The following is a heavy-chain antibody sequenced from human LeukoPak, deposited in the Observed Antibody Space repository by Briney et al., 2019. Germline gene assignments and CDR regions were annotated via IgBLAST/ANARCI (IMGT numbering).Heavy chain of an antibody. V-gene: IGHV3-11*04. J-gene: IGHJ6*03. CDR3: ARGITIFGVVLRYYYYYMDV. CDR1: GFTFSDYY. Sequence: GGSLRLSCAASGFTFSDYYMSWIRQVPGKGLEWVSYISSSGSTIYYADSVKGRFTISRDNAKNSLYLQMNSLRAEDTAVYYCARGITIFGVVLRYYYYYMDVWGKGTTVTVSS. D-gene: IGHD3-3*01. CDR2: ISSSGSTI.